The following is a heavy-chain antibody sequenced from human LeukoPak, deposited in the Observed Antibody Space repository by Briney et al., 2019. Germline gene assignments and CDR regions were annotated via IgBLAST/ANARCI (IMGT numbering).Heavy chain of an antibody. J-gene: IGHJ5*02. Sequence: SETLSLTRAVYGGSFSGYYWSWIRQPPGKGLEWIGEINHSGSTNYNPSLKSRVTISVDTSKNQFSLKLSSVTAADTAVYYCARGGIAVAKFNWFDPWGQGTLVTVSS. D-gene: IGHD6-19*01. CDR1: GGSFSGYY. CDR3: ARGGIAVAKFNWFDP. CDR2: INHSGST. V-gene: IGHV4-34*01.